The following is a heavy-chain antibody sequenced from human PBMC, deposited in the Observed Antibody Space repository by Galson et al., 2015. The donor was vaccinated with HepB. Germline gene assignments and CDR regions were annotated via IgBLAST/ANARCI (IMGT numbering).Heavy chain of an antibody. Sequence: SVKVSCKASGGTFSSYAISWVRQAPGQGLEWMGGIIPIFGTANYAQKFQGRVTITADESTSTAYMELSSLSSVTAADTAVYYCARGKRQFDPWGQGTLVTVSS. V-gene: IGHV1-69*13. CDR2: IIPIFGTA. J-gene: IGHJ5*02. CDR3: ARGKRQFDP. CDR1: GGTFSSYA.